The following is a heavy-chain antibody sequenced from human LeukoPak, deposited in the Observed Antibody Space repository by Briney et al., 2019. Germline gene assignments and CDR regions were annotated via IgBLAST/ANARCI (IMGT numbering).Heavy chain of an antibody. V-gene: IGHV3-33*01. J-gene: IGHJ6*02. Sequence: PGGSLRLSCAASGFTFSSYGMHWVRQAPGKGLEWVAVIWYDGSNKYYADSVKGRFTISRDNSKNTLYLQMNSLRAEDTAVYYCARDLYYYDSSGYYAYYYYYGMDVWGQGTTVTVSS. CDR2: IWYDGSNK. CDR1: GFTFSSYG. D-gene: IGHD3-22*01. CDR3: ARDLYYYDSSGYYAYYYYYGMDV.